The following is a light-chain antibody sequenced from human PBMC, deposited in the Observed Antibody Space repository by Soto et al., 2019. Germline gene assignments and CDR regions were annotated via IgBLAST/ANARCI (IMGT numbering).Light chain of an antibody. Sequence: EIVLTQSPGPLSLSPVEIATLTCRASQSVSSNLAWYQQKPGQTPSLLIYGASTRATGIPDRFSGSGSGTHFTLTISRLEPGDFAVYYCQHFGGTTFTFGQGTRLEIK. CDR2: GAS. CDR3: QHFGGTTFT. J-gene: IGKJ5*01. CDR1: QSVSSN. V-gene: IGKV3-20*01.